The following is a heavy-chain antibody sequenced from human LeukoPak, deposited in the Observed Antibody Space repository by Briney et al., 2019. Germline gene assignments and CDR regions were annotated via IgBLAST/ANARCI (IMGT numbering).Heavy chain of an antibody. CDR2: INSDGSST. V-gene: IGHV3-74*01. CDR1: GFTFSSHW. D-gene: IGHD6-13*01. J-gene: IGHJ6*02. CDR3: ARDGVIAAADYYYGVDV. Sequence: GGSLRLSCAASGFTFSSHWMHWVRQAPGKGLVWVSRINSDGSSTSYADSVKGRFTISRDNAKNTLYLQMNSLRAEDTAVYYCARDGVIAAADYYYGVDVWGQGTTVTVSS.